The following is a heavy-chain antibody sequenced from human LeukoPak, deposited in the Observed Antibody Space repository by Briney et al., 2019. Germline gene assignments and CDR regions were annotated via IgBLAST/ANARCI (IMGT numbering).Heavy chain of an antibody. J-gene: IGHJ4*02. CDR1: GGSISSSSHY. CDR3: ARREGAWAFDY. D-gene: IGHD4/OR15-4a*01. CDR2: IYYSGST. Sequence: SETLSLTCTVSGGSISSSSHYWGWIRQPPGKGQEWIGIIYYSGSTSYNPSLKSRVTISVDTSKNQFSLKLSSVTGADTAVYYCARREGAWAFDYWGQGTLVTVSS. V-gene: IGHV4-39*01.